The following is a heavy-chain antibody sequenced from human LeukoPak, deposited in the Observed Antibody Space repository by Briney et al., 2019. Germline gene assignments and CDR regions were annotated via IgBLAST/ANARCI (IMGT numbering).Heavy chain of an antibody. CDR1: GFPFSSYW. CDR3: ARLTGTTGFDY. Sequence: GGSLRLSCAASGFPFSSYWMSWVRQAPGKGLEWVANIKQDGSDKYYVDSVKGRFTISRDNAKNSLYLQLNGLRADDTAVYYCARLTGTTGFDYWGQGTLVTVSS. CDR2: IKQDGSDK. J-gene: IGHJ4*02. V-gene: IGHV3-7*01. D-gene: IGHD1-1*01.